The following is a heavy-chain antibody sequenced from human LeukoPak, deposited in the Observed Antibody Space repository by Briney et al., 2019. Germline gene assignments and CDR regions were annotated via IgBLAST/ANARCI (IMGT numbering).Heavy chain of an antibody. CDR3: AKDRGRSSSWYNWFDP. CDR2: SNGSGGST. V-gene: IGHV3-23*01. D-gene: IGHD6-13*01. Sequence: GSLRLSFAASGFPFSSYAMSWGRPAPGKGVEGVSASNGSGGSTYYADSVKGRFTISRDNSKNTLYLQMNSLRAEDTAVYYCAKDRGRSSSWYNWFDPWGQGTLVTVSS. J-gene: IGHJ5*02. CDR1: GFPFSSYA.